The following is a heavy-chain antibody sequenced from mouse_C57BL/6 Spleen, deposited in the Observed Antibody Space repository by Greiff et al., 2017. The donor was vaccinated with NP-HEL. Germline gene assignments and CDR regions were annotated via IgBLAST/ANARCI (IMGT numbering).Heavy chain of an antibody. CDR3: ARSGYFDV. CDR2: IYPGDGDT. CDR1: GYAFSSSW. J-gene: IGHJ1*03. Sequence: QVQLKESGPELVKPGASVKISCKASGYAFSSSWMNWVKQRPGKGLEWIGRIYPGDGDTNYNGKFKGKATLTADKSSSTAYMQLSSLTSEDSAVYFCARSGYFDVWGTGTTVTVSS. V-gene: IGHV1-82*01.